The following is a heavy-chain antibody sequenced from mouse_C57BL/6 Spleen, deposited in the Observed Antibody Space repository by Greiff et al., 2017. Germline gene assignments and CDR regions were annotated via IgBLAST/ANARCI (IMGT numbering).Heavy chain of an antibody. V-gene: IGHV1-15*01. CDR3: TITTVGATWMDY. CDR1: GYTFTDYE. J-gene: IGHJ4*01. Sequence: VKLVESGAELVRPGASVKLSCKASGYTFTDYEMNWVKQTPVHGLEWIGAIDPETGGTAYNQKFKGKTILNADKNSGTAYMDLRSLTSEVSAVYYCTITTVGATWMDYWGQGTSVTVSS. D-gene: IGHD1-1*01. CDR2: IDPETGGT.